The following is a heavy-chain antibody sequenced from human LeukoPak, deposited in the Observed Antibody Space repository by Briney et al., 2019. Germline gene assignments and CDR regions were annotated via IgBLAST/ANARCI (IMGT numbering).Heavy chain of an antibody. Sequence: GGSLRLSCAASGFTFSSYGMHWVRQAPGKGLEWVAVISNDGSNKYYADSVKGRFTISRDNSKNTLYLQMSSLRAEDTAVYYCARGTVVVVAGTPYNWFDPWGQGTLVTVSS. CDR2: ISNDGSNK. CDR3: ARGTVVVVAGTPYNWFDP. CDR1: GFTFSSYG. V-gene: IGHV3-30*03. J-gene: IGHJ5*02. D-gene: IGHD2-15*01.